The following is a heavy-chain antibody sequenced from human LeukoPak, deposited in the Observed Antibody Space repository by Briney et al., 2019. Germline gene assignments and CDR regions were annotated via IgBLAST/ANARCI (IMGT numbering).Heavy chain of an antibody. V-gene: IGHV3-33*01. Sequence: SGGSLRRSCAASGFTFSSYGMHWVRQAPGKGLEWVALIWYDGSNLYYADSVKGRFTVSRDNSENTLYLQMNSLRAEDTAVYYCARVASGGQVWTLDYWGQGTLVTVSS. CDR1: GFTFSSYG. CDR2: IWYDGSNL. CDR3: ARVASGGQVWTLDY. D-gene: IGHD5-18*01. J-gene: IGHJ4*02.